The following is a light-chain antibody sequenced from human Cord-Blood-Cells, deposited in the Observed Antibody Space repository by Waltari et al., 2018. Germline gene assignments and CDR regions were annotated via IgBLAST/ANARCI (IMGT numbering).Light chain of an antibody. CDR1: SSDVGGYNY. CDR3: SSYTSSSTPRV. J-gene: IGLJ1*01. Sequence: QSALTQPASVSGSPGQSITISCTGTSSDVGGYNYVSWYQQHPDKAPKLMIYEVSNRPSGVSNRFSGSKSGKTASLTISGLQAEDEADYYCSSYTSSSTPRVFGTGTKVTVL. CDR2: EVS. V-gene: IGLV2-14*01.